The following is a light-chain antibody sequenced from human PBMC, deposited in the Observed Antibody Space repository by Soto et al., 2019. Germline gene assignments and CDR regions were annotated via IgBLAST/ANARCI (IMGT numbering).Light chain of an antibody. CDR3: QQSYPTPWT. V-gene: IGKV1-39*01. CDR2: AAS. Sequence: DSQMTQSPSSLSASVGDRVSITCRASQSISSYLNWYQQRPGKAPHLLIYAASSLQSGVPSRFSGSGSGTDFTLTISSLQPEDFASYYCQQSYPTPWTFGQGTKVEIK. J-gene: IGKJ1*01. CDR1: QSISSY.